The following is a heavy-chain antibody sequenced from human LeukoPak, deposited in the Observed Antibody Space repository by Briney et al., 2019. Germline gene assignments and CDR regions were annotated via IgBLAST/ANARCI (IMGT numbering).Heavy chain of an antibody. CDR2: IKQDGSEK. CDR3: VRDVSTTPNLFDY. D-gene: IGHD1-1*01. V-gene: IGHV3-7*01. Sequence: PGGSLRLSCAASGFTFSSYWMSWVRQAPGKGLEWVANIKQDGSEKYYVDSVKGRFTISRDNAKNSLYLQMNSLRAEDTAVYYCVRDVSTTPNLFDYWGQGTLVTVSS. CDR1: GFTFSSYW. J-gene: IGHJ4*02.